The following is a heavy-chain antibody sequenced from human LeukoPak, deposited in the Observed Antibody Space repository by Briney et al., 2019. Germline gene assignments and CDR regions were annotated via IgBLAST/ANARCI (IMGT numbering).Heavy chain of an antibody. V-gene: IGHV3-30-3*01. CDR1: GFTFSSYA. CDR2: ISYDGSNK. Sequence: GGSLRLSCAASGFTFSSYAMHWVRQAPGKGLEWVAVISYDGSNKYYADSVKGRFTISRDNSKNTLYLQMNSLRAEDTAVYYCARGSTSDWPLDHWGQETLVTISS. CDR3: ARGSTSDWPLDH. D-gene: IGHD2-2*01. J-gene: IGHJ4*02.